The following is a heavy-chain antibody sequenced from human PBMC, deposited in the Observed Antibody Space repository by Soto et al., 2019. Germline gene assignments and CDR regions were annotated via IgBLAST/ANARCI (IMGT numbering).Heavy chain of an antibody. Sequence: QVQLVESGGGVVQPGRSLRLSCAASGFTFSSYAMHWVRQAPGKGLEWVAVISYDGSNKYYADSVKGRFAISRDNSTNTLYMQMNSLRAEDTAVYYCARDGETITYCYAGSGYVNFDYWGQGTLVTVSS. V-gene: IGHV3-30*09. CDR1: GFTFSSYA. CDR3: ARDGETITYCYAGSGYVNFDY. J-gene: IGHJ4*02. D-gene: IGHD3-22*01. CDR2: ISYDGSNK.